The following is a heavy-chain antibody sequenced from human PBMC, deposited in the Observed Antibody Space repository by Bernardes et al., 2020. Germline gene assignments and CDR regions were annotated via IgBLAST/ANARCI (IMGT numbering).Heavy chain of an antibody. V-gene: IGHV3-74*01. CDR3: AMTPEYSGSYSPDY. CDR2: IDSAGSSA. J-gene: IGHJ4*02. Sequence: GGSLRLSRAASGFTFSSYWMHWVRQAPGKGLVWVSHIDSAGSSATYADSVKGRFTISRDNAKNTLYLQMNSLRAEDTAVYYCAMTPEYSGSYSPDYWGQGTLVTVSS. D-gene: IGHD1-26*01. CDR1: GFTFSSYW.